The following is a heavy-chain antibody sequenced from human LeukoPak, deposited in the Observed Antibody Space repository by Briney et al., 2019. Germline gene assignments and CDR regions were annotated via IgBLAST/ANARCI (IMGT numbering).Heavy chain of an antibody. D-gene: IGHD2-2*01. CDR1: GFTFSSYS. J-gene: IGHJ3*02. V-gene: IGHV3-21*01. CDR3: ARDGGYCSSTSCDYDAFDI. CDR2: ISSSSYI. Sequence: GGSLRLSCAASGFTFSSYSMNWVRQAPGKGLEWVSSISSSSYIYYADSVKGRFTISRDNAKNSLYLQMNSLRAEDTAVYYCARDGGYCSSTSCDYDAFDIWGQGTMVTVSS.